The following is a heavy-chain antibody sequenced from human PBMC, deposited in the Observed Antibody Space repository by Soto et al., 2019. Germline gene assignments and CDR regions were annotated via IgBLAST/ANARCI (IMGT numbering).Heavy chain of an antibody. CDR2: IYYSGST. D-gene: IGHD2-15*01. J-gene: IGHJ4*02. V-gene: IGHV4-59*01. CDR3: ARGRGGSFDY. Sequence: SETLSLTCTVSGCSISSYYWSWIRQPPGKGLEWIGYIYYSGSTNYNPSLKSRVTISVDTSKNQFSLKLSSVTAADTAVYYCARGRGGSFDYWGQGTLVTVSS. CDR1: GCSISSYY.